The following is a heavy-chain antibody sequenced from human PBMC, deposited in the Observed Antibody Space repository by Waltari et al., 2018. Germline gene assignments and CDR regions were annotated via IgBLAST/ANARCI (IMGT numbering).Heavy chain of an antibody. CDR3: ARGAIFGVYNWFDP. J-gene: IGHJ5*02. D-gene: IGHD3-3*01. V-gene: IGHV4-59*01. CDR2: IYYSGST. CDR1: GGSISSYY. Sequence: QVQLQESGPGLVKPSETLSLTCTVSGGSISSYYWSWIRQPPGKGLEWIGYIYYSGSTNSNPSLKSRVTISVDTSKNQFSLKLSSVTAADTAVYYCARGAIFGVYNWFDPWGQGTLVTVSS.